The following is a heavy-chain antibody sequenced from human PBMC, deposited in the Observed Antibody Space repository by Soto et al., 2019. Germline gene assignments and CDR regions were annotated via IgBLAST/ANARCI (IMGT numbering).Heavy chain of an antibody. J-gene: IGHJ6*02. CDR3: ARVNWNLGYYGMDV. D-gene: IGHD1-7*01. CDR2: TYYRSKWYN. Sequence: TLPLTCAISGDSVSSNSAAWNWIRQSPSRGLEWLGRTYYRSKWYNDYAVSVKSRITINPDTSKNQFSLQLNSVTPEDTAVYYCARVNWNLGYYGMDVWGQGTTVTVSS. CDR1: GDSVSSNSAA. V-gene: IGHV6-1*01.